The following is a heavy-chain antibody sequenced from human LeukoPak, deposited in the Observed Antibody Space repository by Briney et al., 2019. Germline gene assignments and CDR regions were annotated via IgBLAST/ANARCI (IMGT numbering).Heavy chain of an antibody. CDR2: IWYDGSNK. CDR3: ARSIEATHFDY. V-gene: IGHV3-33*01. D-gene: IGHD1-26*01. J-gene: IGHJ4*02. Sequence: GGSLRLSCAASGFTFSSYGMHWVRQAPGKGLEWVAVIWYDGSNKYYADSVKGRFTISRDNSKNTLYLQMNSLRAEDTAVYYCARSIEATHFDYWGQGTLVTVSS. CDR1: GFTFSSYG.